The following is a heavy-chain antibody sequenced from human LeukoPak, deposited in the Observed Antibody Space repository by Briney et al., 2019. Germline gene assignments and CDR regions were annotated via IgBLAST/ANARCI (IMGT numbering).Heavy chain of an antibody. J-gene: IGHJ4*02. Sequence: GASVKVSCKASGYTFTSYYMHWVRQAPGQGLEWMGIINPSGGSTSYAQKFQGRVTMTRDTSTSTVYMELSSLRSEDTAVYYCARDMNSSGFGLSYFDYWGQGTLVTVSS. D-gene: IGHD6-19*01. CDR1: GYTFTSYY. CDR3: ARDMNSSGFGLSYFDY. CDR2: INPSGGST. V-gene: IGHV1-46*01.